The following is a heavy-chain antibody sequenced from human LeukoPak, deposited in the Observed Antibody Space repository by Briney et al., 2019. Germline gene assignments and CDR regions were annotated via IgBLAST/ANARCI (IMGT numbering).Heavy chain of an antibody. J-gene: IGHJ5*02. V-gene: IGHV4-30-4*01. CDR1: GGSISSGDYY. D-gene: IGHD5-18*01. CDR3: ASYRNVDTAMVHWFDP. CDR2: IYYSGST. Sequence: KTSETLCLTCTVSGGSISSGDYYWSWIRQPPGKGLEWIGYIYYSGSTYYNPSLKSRVTISVDTSKNQFSLKLSSVTAADTAVYYCASYRNVDTAMVHWFDPWGQGTLVTVSS.